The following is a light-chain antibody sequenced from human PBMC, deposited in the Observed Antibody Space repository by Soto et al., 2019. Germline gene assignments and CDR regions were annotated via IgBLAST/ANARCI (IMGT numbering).Light chain of an antibody. CDR1: QNIRSN. CDR3: QQYNNWPPWT. V-gene: IGKV3-15*01. Sequence: EIVMTQSPATLSVSPGERATLSCRASQNIRSNLAWYQQIPGQAPRLLIHGASTRATGIPARFSGSGSGTEFALNISGLQSEDYAVYYCQQYNNWPPWTFGQGTKVEF. CDR2: GAS. J-gene: IGKJ1*01.